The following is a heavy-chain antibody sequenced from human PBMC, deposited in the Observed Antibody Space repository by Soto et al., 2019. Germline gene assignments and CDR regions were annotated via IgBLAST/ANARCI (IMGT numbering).Heavy chain of an antibody. CDR1: GGSFSGYY. D-gene: IGHD6-13*01. V-gene: IGHV4-34*01. J-gene: IGHJ5*02. Sequence: SETLSLTCAVYGGSFSGYYWSWIRQPPGKGLEWIGEINHSGSTNYNPSLKSRVTISVDTSKNQFSLKLSSVTAADTAVYYCARGGRIAAAETNWFDPWGQGTLVTVS. CDR3: ARGGRIAAAETNWFDP. CDR2: INHSGST.